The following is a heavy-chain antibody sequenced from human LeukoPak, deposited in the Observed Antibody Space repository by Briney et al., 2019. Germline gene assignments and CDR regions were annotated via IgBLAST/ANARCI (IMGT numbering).Heavy chain of an antibody. CDR3: ARDFFHSSESRPFDY. V-gene: IGHV3-11*04. Sequence: GGPLRLSCAASGFTFSDYYMSWIRQAPGKGLEWVSYISSSGSTIYYADSVKGQFTISRDNAKNLLYMQMDSLRVEDTAVYYCARDFFHSSESRPFDYWGQGILVTVSS. CDR1: GFTFSDYY. D-gene: IGHD3-22*01. CDR2: ISSSGSTI. J-gene: IGHJ4*02.